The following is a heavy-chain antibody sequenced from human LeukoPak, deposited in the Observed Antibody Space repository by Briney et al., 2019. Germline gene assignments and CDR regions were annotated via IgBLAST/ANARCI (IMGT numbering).Heavy chain of an antibody. CDR1: GGTFSSYA. J-gene: IGHJ4*02. D-gene: IGHD6-19*01. CDR3: ARAVAGTGFDY. Sequence: SVKVSCKASGGTFSSYAISWVRQAPGQGLEWMGRIIPILGIANYAQKFQGRVTITADKSTSTAYMELSSLRSEDTAVYYCARAVAGTGFDYWGQGTLVIVSS. CDR2: IIPILGIA. V-gene: IGHV1-69*04.